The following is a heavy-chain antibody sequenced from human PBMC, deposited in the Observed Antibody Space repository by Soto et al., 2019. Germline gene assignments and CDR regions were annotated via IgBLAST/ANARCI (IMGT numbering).Heavy chain of an antibody. CDR3: ARDRAWGGSYQDFDY. V-gene: IGHV4-39*02. CDR1: GGSISSASYY. Sequence: QLQLQESGPGLVKPSETLSLTCSVSGGSISSASYYWGWIRQPPGKGLEWIGSIYYSGTASYNPSLKSRVTISVDTSKDQFSLNLNSVTAADTAVYYCARDRAWGGSYQDFDYWGQGTLVTVSS. D-gene: IGHD3-16*02. J-gene: IGHJ4*02. CDR2: IYYSGTA.